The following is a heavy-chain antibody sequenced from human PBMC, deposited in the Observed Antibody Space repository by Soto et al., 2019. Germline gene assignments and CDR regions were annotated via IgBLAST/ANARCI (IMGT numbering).Heavy chain of an antibody. V-gene: IGHV4-39*01. Sequence: QLQLQESGPGLVKPSETLSLTCTVSGGSISSSSYYWGWIRQPPGKGLEWIGSIYYSGSTYYNPSLKSRFTIPVDTSQKQSSRKLSTVTAADPAVYYCARPNSYYDIFTSEPGFDYWGQGTLVTVCS. CDR3: ARPNSYYDIFTSEPGFDY. CDR1: GGSISSSSYY. J-gene: IGHJ4*02. D-gene: IGHD3-9*01. CDR2: IYYSGST.